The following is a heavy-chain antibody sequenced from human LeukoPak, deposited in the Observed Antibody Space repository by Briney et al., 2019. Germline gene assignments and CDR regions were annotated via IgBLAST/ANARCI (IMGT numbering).Heavy chain of an antibody. CDR3: ARRDYYYNSMDV. Sequence: SETLSLTCTVSGGSISSYYWSWIRQPPGKGLEWIAYISYSGSTNYNPSLKSRVTITVDTSKNQFSLKLSSVTAADTAVYYCARRDYYYNSMDVWGKGTTVTVSS. J-gene: IGHJ6*03. CDR2: ISYSGST. V-gene: IGHV4-59*01. CDR1: GGSISSYY.